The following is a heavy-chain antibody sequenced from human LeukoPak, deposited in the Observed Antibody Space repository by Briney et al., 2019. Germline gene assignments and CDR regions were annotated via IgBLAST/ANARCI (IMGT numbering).Heavy chain of an antibody. CDR3: ARGHYYDGRGRFDP. CDR1: GGSVTTGTYH. D-gene: IGHD3-16*01. V-gene: IGHV4-39*07. Sequence: SETLSLTCSVSGGSVTTGTYHWAWIRQPPGKGLEWIASVYFGGGPHYNRSLQSRVAISVNTSKNQYSLRLSSVTAADTAVYYCARGHYYDGRGRFDPWGQGSLVTVSS. CDR2: VYFGGGP. J-gene: IGHJ5*02.